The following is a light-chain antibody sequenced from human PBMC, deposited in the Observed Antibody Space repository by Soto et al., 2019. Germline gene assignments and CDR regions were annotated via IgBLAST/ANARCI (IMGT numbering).Light chain of an antibody. V-gene: IGKV3-20*01. Sequence: EIVLTQSPGTLSLSPGERATLSCRASQSVSSSYLAWYQQKPGQAPRLLIYGASSRATGIPDRFSGSGSGTDFTLTISRLEPEDVAVYYCQQYGSSQGNTFGQGTKLEIK. CDR2: GAS. CDR1: QSVSSSY. J-gene: IGKJ2*01. CDR3: QQYGSSQGNT.